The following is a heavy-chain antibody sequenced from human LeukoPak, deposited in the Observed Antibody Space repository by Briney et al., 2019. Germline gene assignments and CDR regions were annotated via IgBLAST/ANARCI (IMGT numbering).Heavy chain of an antibody. D-gene: IGHD6-13*01. Sequence: SGPTLVKPTQTLTLTCTFSGFSLSTNGVGVGWIRQPPGEALEWLTLIYWDDDKRYNPSLERRLTVTKDVSKNQVVLTLTNMDPVDTATYYCAHRLTGYNSNWYHGYFDYWGQGTLVTVSS. CDR3: AHRLTGYNSNWYHGYFDY. J-gene: IGHJ4*02. CDR1: GFSLSTNGVG. CDR2: IYWDDDK. V-gene: IGHV2-5*02.